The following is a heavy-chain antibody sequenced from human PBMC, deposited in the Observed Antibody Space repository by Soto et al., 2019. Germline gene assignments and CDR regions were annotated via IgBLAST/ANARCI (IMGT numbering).Heavy chain of an antibody. J-gene: IGHJ6*02. D-gene: IGHD2-2*01. CDR1: GFTFSNYA. V-gene: IGHV3-30-3*01. Sequence: GGSPRISCAASGFTFSNYAMHWVRQAPGKGLEWVAVISYDGSNKYYADSVKGRFTISRDNSKNTLYLQMNSLRAEDTAVYYCARGYCSSTSCYRVYYGLDGCGQGT. CDR2: ISYDGSNK. CDR3: ARGYCSSTSCYRVYYGLDG.